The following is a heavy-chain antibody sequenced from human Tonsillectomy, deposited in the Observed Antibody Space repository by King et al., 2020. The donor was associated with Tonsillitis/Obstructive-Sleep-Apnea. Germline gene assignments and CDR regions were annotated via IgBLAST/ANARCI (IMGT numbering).Heavy chain of an antibody. D-gene: IGHD3-9*01. V-gene: IGHV4-39*01. CDR1: GGSISSSSYY. Sequence: LQLQESGPGLVKPSETLSLTCTVSGGSISSSSYYWGWIRQPPGKGLEWIWSLYYSGSTYYNPSLKSRVTISVDTSKNQFSLKLSSVTAADTAVYYCLKGAYYDIYTFFDYWGQGTLVTVSS. J-gene: IGHJ4*02. CDR3: LKGAYYDIYTFFDY. CDR2: LYYSGST.